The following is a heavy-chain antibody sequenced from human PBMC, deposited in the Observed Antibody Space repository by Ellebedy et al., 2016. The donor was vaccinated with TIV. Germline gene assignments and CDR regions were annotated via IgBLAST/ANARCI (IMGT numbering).Heavy chain of an antibody. D-gene: IGHD3-10*01. V-gene: IGHV4-34*01. CDR2: INHSGST. Sequence: SETLSLXXAVYGGSFSGYYWSWIRQPPGKGLEWIGEINHSGSTNYNPSLKSRVTISVDTSKNQFSLKLSSVTAADTAVYYCARGPGLWFGELSYWFDPWGQGTLVTVSS. CDR3: ARGPGLWFGELSYWFDP. CDR1: GGSFSGYY. J-gene: IGHJ5*02.